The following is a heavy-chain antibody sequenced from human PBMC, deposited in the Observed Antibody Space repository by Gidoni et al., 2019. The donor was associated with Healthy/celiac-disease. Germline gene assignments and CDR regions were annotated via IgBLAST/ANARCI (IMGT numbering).Heavy chain of an antibody. CDR3: AKDEGRCSSTSCYQPFDY. J-gene: IGHJ4*02. CDR2: ISGSGGST. CDR1: GFTFSSYS. Sequence: EVQLVESGGGLVQPGGSLRLSCAASGFTFSSYSMGWVRQAPGKGLEWVSAISGSGGSTYYADSVRGRFTISRDNSKNTLYLQMNSLRAEDTAVYYCAKDEGRCSSTSCYQPFDYWGQGTLVTVSS. D-gene: IGHD2-2*01. V-gene: IGHV3-23*04.